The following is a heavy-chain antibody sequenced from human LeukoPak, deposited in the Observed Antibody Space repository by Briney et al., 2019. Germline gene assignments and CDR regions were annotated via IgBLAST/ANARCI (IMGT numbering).Heavy chain of an antibody. V-gene: IGHV3-23*01. Sequence: GGSLRLSCAASGFTFSSYAMSWVRQAPGKGLEWVSAISGSGGSTYYADSVKGRFTISRDNSKITLYLQMNSLRAEDTAVYYCAKSAPGSVRGVISYFDYWGRGTLVTVSS. CDR3: AKSAPGSVRGVISYFDY. J-gene: IGHJ4*02. D-gene: IGHD3-10*01. CDR1: GFTFSSYA. CDR2: ISGSGGST.